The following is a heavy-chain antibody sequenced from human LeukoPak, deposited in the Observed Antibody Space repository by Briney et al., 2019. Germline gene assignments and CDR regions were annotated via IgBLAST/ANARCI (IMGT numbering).Heavy chain of an antibody. CDR1: GGSISTYY. CDR3: ARGGLGIQPSYRRGWFDP. D-gene: IGHD5-18*01. CDR2: VYYSGST. Sequence: SETLSLTCTVSGGSISTYYWSWIRQPPGKGLEWIGYVYYSGSTNYNPSLNSRLTISIDTSKNQFSLKLSSVTAADTAVYYCARGGLGIQPSYRRGWFDPWGQGTLVTVSS. J-gene: IGHJ5*02. V-gene: IGHV4-59*12.